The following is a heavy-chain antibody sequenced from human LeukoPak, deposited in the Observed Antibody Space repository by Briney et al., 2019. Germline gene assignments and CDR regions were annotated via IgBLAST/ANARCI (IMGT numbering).Heavy chain of an antibody. J-gene: IGHJ6*02. CDR3: ARDGFSCSSTSCYKDYYYYGMDV. CDR2: IKQDGSGK. CDR1: GFTFSSYW. Sequence: PGGSLRLSCAASGFTFSSYWMSWVRQAPGKGLEWVANIKQDGSGKYYVDSVKGRFTISRDNAKNSLYLQMNSLRAEDTAVYYCARDGFSCSSTSCYKDYYYYGMDVWGQGTTVTVSS. V-gene: IGHV3-7*01. D-gene: IGHD2-2*02.